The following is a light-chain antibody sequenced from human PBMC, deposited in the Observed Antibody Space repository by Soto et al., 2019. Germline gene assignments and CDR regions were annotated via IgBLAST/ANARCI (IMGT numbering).Light chain of an antibody. J-gene: IGKJ1*01. V-gene: IGKV1-27*01. Sequence: QMTQSPSSLSASVGDRVTITCRASQDISNFLAWYQQKPGKVPKVLIYTASTLPSGVPSRFSGSGSGTEFTLTISSLQSEDFAVYYCQQYNNWPPKTFGQGTKVDIK. CDR1: QDISNF. CDR3: QQYNNWPPKT. CDR2: TAS.